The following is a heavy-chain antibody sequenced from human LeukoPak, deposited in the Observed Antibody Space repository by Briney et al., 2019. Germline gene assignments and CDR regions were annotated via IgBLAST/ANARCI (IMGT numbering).Heavy chain of an antibody. CDR1: GGSFSGYY. D-gene: IGHD3-22*01. CDR3: ARGFGSHYYDSSGYYFLSWNWFDP. CDR2: INHSGST. Sequence: SETLSLTCAVYGGSFSGYYWSWIRQPPGKGLEWIGEINHSGSTNYNPSLKSRVTISVDTSKNQFSLKLSSVTAADTAVYYCARGFGSHYYDSSGYYFLSWNWFDPWGQGTLVTVSS. V-gene: IGHV4-34*01. J-gene: IGHJ5*02.